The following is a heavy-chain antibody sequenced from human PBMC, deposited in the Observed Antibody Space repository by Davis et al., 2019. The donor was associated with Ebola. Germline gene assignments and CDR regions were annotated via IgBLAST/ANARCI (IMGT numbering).Heavy chain of an antibody. V-gene: IGHV3-30*18. CDR1: GFTFSSYG. CDR3: AKDLGARIAANVEPWD. Sequence: PGGSLRISCAASGFTFSSYGMHWVRQAPGKGLEWVAVISYDGSNKYYADSVKGRFTISRDNSKNTLYLQMNSLRAEDTAVYYCAKDLGARIAANVEPWDWGQGTLVTVSS. J-gene: IGHJ4*02. CDR2: ISYDGSNK. D-gene: IGHD6-13*01.